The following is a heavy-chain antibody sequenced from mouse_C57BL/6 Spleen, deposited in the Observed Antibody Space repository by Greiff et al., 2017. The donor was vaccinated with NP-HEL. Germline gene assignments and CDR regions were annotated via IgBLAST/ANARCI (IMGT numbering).Heavy chain of an antibody. V-gene: IGHV1-5*01. Sequence: VQLKQSGTVLARPGASVKMSCKTSGYTFTSYWMHWVKQRPGQGLEWIGAIYPGNSDTSYNQKFKGKAKLTAVTSASTAYMELSSLTNEDSAVYYCTKGEIIERDYYARDYWGQGTSVTVSS. J-gene: IGHJ4*01. CDR3: TKGEIIERDYYARDY. CDR2: IYPGNSDT. CDR1: GYTFTSYW.